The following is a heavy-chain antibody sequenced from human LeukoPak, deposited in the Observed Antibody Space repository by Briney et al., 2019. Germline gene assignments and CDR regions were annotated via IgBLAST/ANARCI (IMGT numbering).Heavy chain of an antibody. V-gene: IGHV4-34*01. J-gene: IGHJ4*02. CDR1: GGSISSYY. CDR2: INHSGST. D-gene: IGHD4-17*01. Sequence: PSETLSLTCTVSGGSISSYYWSWIRQPPGKGLEWIGEINHSGSTNYNPSLKSRVTISVDTSKNQFSLKLSSVTAADTAVYYCARGIGRDSYGDYVNGKNYWGQGTLVTVSS. CDR3: ARGIGRDSYGDYVNGKNY.